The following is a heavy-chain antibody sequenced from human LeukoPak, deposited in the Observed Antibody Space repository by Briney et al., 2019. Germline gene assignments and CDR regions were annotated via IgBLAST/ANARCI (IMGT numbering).Heavy chain of an antibody. J-gene: IGHJ4*02. CDR3: ARGANPYYYDSSGYPLRDFDY. D-gene: IGHD3-22*01. V-gene: IGHV1-69*13. Sequence: SVKVSCRASGGTFSSYAISWVRQAPGQGLEWMGGIIPIFGTANYAQKFQGRVTITADESTSTAYMELSSLRSEDTAVYYCARGANPYYYDSSGYPLRDFDYWGRGTLVTVSS. CDR1: GGTFSSYA. CDR2: IIPIFGTA.